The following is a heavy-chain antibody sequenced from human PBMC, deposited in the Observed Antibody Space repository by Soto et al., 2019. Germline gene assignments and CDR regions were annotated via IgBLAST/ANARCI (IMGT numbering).Heavy chain of an antibody. CDR3: ARDLRTVTTKAGGIKGY. D-gene: IGHD4-17*01. CDR2: ISAYNGNT. J-gene: IGHJ4*02. V-gene: IGHV1-18*04. Sequence: VASVKVSCKASGYTFTSYGISWVRQAPGQGLEWMGWISAYNGNTNYAQKLQGRVTMTTDTSTSTAYMELRSLRSDDTAVYYCARDLRTVTTKAGGIKGYWGQGTLVTVSS. CDR1: GYTFTSYG.